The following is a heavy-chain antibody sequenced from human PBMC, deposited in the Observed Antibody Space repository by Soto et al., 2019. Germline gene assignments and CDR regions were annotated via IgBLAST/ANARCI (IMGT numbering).Heavy chain of an antibody. CDR3: ARRYCSGGSCYSPVWCFDL. CDR2: IYYSGST. Sequence: SETLSLTCTVSGGSISSSSYYWGWIRQPPGKGLEWIGSIYYSGSTYYNPSLKSRVTISVDTSKNQFSLKLSSVTAADTAVYYCARRYCSGGSCYSPVWCFDLWGRGTLVTVS. V-gene: IGHV4-39*01. CDR1: GGSISSSSYY. D-gene: IGHD2-15*01. J-gene: IGHJ2*01.